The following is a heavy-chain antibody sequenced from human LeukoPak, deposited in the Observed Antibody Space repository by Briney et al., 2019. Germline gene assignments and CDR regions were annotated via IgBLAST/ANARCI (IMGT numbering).Heavy chain of an antibody. CDR2: ISYDGSNK. Sequence: GGSLRPSCAASGFTFSSYAMHWVRQAPGKGLEWVAVISYDGSNKYYADSVKGRITISRDNSKNTLYLQMNSLRAEDTAVYYCARGDGPYYYYYGMDVWGQGTTVTVSS. V-gene: IGHV3-30-3*01. J-gene: IGHJ6*02. CDR3: ARGDGPYYYYYGMDV. CDR1: GFTFSSYA.